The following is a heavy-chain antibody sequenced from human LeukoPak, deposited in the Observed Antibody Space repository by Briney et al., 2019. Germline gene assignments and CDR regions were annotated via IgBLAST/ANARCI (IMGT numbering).Heavy chain of an antibody. CDR1: GYTFSGNY. Sequence: ASVKVSCKASGYTFSGNYIQWVRQAPGQGLEWMGWSNPNNGGTNYAQNFQGRVTMTRDTSISTAYMELSRLTSDDTAVYYCARDHCATTGCYEDYYYGLDVWGQGTTVTVSS. D-gene: IGHD2-2*01. CDR3: ARDHCATTGCYEDYYYGLDV. CDR2: SNPNNGGT. J-gene: IGHJ6*02. V-gene: IGHV1-2*02.